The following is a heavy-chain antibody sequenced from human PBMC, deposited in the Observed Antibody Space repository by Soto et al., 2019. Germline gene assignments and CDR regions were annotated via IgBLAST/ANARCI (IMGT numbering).Heavy chain of an antibody. J-gene: IGHJ3*02. CDR3: ARVYRGVHDAFDI. CDR2: INSDGSST. CDR1: GFTFSSYW. Sequence: GGSLRLSCAASGFTFSSYWMHWVRQAPGKGLVWVSRINSDGSSTSYADSVKGRFTISRDNAKNTLYLQMNSLRAEDTAVYYCARVYRGVHDAFDIWGQGTMVTVSS. D-gene: IGHD3-10*01. V-gene: IGHV3-74*01.